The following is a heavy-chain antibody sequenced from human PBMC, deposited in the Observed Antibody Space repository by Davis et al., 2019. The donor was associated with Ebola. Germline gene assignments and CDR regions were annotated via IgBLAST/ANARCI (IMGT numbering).Heavy chain of an antibody. CDR1: GGSISSYY. J-gene: IGHJ4*02. Sequence: MPSETLSLTCTVSGGSISSYYWSWIRQPPGKGLEWIGYIYYSGSTNYNPSLKSRVTISVDTSKNQFSLKLNSVTAADTAVYYCARGDFWSGYGRWGQGTLVTVSS. V-gene: IGHV4-59*01. CDR2: IYYSGST. CDR3: ARGDFWSGYGR. D-gene: IGHD3-3*01.